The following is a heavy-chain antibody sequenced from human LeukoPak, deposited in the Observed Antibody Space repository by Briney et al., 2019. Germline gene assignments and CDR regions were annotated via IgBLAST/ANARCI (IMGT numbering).Heavy chain of an antibody. V-gene: IGHV4-61*02. CDR2: IYTGGST. CDR3: ARTPTLTTAFDI. CDR1: GGFISSGYYY. D-gene: IGHD4-11*01. J-gene: IGHJ5*02. Sequence: SETLSLTCSVSGGFISSGYYYWSWLRQPAGKGLEWIGRIYTGGSTNYNPSLKSRVTISMDTSKNQFSLKLTSVTAADTAVYYCARTPTLTTAFDIWGQGTLVTVSS.